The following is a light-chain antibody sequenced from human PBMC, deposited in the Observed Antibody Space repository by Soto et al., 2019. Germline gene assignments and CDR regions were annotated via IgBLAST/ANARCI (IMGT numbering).Light chain of an antibody. CDR2: DVS. CDR3: SSYTSSRVVV. J-gene: IGLJ2*01. Sequence: QSVLTQPASVSGSPGQSITISCTGTSSDVGGYNYVSWYQQHPGKAPKLMIYDVSNRPSGVSNRFSGSKSGNTASLTISGLQAEEEADYYCSSYTSSRVVVFGGGTKLTVL. CDR1: SSDVGGYNY. V-gene: IGLV2-14*01.